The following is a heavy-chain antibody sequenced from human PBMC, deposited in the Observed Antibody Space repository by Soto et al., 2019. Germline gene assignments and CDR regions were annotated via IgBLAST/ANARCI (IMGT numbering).Heavy chain of an antibody. CDR1: GGTFSSYA. CDR3: ARYDCICTSCYDYYYYRMDV. J-gene: IGHJ6*02. CDR2: IIPIFGTA. V-gene: IGHV1-69*13. D-gene: IGHD2-2*01. Sequence: SVKVSCKASGGTFSSYAISWVRQAPGQGLEWMGGIIPIFGTANYAQKFQGRVTITADESTSTAYMELSSLRSEDTAVYYCARYDCICTSCYDYYYYRMDVWCQRTTVTVSS.